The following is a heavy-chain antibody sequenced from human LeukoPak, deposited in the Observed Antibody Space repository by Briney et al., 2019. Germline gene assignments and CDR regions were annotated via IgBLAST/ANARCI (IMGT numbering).Heavy chain of an antibody. V-gene: IGHV3-48*03. J-gene: IGHJ4*02. D-gene: IGHD5-12*01. CDR1: GFIFSGYE. CDR3: ARAMRSGYDY. CDR2: IPSSGTDR. Sequence: GGSLRLSCAASGFIFSGYEMNWVRQAPGKGLEWVSYIPSSGTDRYYADSVRGRFTISRDNAKNSLYLEMNSLRDEDTAVYYCARAMRSGYDYWGQGTLVTVSS.